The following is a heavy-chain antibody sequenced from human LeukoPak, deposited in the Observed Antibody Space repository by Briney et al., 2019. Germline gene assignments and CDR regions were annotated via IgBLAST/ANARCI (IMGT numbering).Heavy chain of an antibody. CDR3: ARARNCSSGTCYKDY. V-gene: IGHV3-74*01. Sequence: GGSLRLSCAASGLTFSGYWMHWVRQAPGKGLVWVSRINGDGSSTSYADSVKGRFTISRDNAKNTLYLQMNGLGAEDTAVYYCARARNCSSGTCYKDYWGQGTLVTVSS. CDR1: GLTFSGYW. CDR2: INGDGSST. D-gene: IGHD2-15*01. J-gene: IGHJ4*02.